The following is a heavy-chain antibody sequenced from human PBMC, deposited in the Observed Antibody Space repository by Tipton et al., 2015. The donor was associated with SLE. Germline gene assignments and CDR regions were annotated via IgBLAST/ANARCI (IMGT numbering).Heavy chain of an antibody. CDR3: ARGQGYASI. Sequence: TLSLTCAVYGGSFSGYYWSWIRQPPGKGLEWIGEINHSGSTNYNPSLKSRVTMSVDTSKNQFSLKLSSVTAADTAVYYCARGQGYASIWGQGTMVTVSS. CDR2: INHSGST. J-gene: IGHJ3*02. D-gene: IGHD2-8*01. CDR1: GGSFSGYY. V-gene: IGHV4-34*01.